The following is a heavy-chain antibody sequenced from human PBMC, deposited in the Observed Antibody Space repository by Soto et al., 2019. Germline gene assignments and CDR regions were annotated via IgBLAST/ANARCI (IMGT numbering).Heavy chain of an antibody. Sequence: VVSLNICCQGSGYRCIDSWSDWGCEQPGKGLEWMGIIYPGDSDTRYSPSFQGQVTISADKSISTAYLQWSSLKASDTAMYYCARLRLGSVDNGFDLWGQGTMVNVSS. V-gene: IGHV5-51*01. CDR2: IYPGDSDT. CDR3: ARLRLGSVDNGFDL. D-gene: IGHD2-15*01. CDR1: GYRCIDSW. J-gene: IGHJ3*01.